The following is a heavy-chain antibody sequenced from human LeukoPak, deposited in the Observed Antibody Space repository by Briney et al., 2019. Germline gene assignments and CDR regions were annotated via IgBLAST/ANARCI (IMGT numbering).Heavy chain of an antibody. CDR1: GCCFTNYW. D-gene: IGHD6-13*01. V-gene: IGHV5-51*01. Sequence: GESLKISCKVSGCCFTNYWIGWVRQMPGKGLEWIGIIYPGDSDTRYSPSFQGQVTISADKSISTAYLQWSSLKASDTAMYYCARSQQLDAFDIWGQGTMVTVSS. CDR3: ARSQQLDAFDI. J-gene: IGHJ3*02. CDR2: IYPGDSDT.